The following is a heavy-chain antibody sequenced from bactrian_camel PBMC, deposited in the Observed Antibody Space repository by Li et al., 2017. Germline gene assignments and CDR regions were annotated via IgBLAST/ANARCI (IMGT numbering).Heavy chain of an antibody. V-gene: IGHV3S1*01. CDR2: ISLHGTST. J-gene: IGHJ4*01. D-gene: IGHD2*01. Sequence: VQLVESGGGSVQAGESLTLSCEVTGSRDSNRCIGWFRRAPGQDREGVAGISLHGTSTYYGDSVKGRFTISIDHAKNTLYLQMNYLTPEDSAMYYCAAGLTDIPLKDAGYNYWGRGTQVTVS. CDR1: GSRDSNRC. CDR3: AAGLTDIPLKDAGYNY.